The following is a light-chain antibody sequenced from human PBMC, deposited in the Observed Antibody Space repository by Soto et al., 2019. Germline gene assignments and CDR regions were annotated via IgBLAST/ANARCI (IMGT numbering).Light chain of an antibody. V-gene: IGKV3D-15*01. Sequence: DIVLTESPATLSVSPGEAATLSCRASQSVSSYLAWYQQKTGQAPRILIYDASNRATGIPDRLSGSGSGTDLNLTISRLQSEDFAVYYCQQYNNWPWTCGQGTKVDIK. CDR3: QQYNNWPWT. J-gene: IGKJ1*01. CDR2: DAS. CDR1: QSVSSY.